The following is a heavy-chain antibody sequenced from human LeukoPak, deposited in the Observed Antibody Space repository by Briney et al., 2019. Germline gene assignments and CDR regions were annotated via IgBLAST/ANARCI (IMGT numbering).Heavy chain of an antibody. CDR2: IYYSGST. J-gene: IGHJ4*02. D-gene: IGHD3-22*01. CDR3: ARGGIVEPYYFDY. V-gene: IGHV4-59*01. Sequence: PSETLSLTCTVSGGSISSYYWSWIRQPPGKGLEWVGYIYYSGSTNYNPSLKSRVTISVDTSKNQFSLKLSSVTAADTAVYYCARGGIVEPYYFDYWGQGTLVTVSS. CDR1: GGSISSYY.